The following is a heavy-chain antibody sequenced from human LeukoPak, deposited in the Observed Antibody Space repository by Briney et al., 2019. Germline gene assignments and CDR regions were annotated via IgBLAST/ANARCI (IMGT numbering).Heavy chain of an antibody. Sequence: SETLSLTCTVSGASVTSYYWNWIRQPPGKGLEWIGYILYSGTTNYNPSLNSRVTMSLDTPKNQFPLELSSVTAADTAVYDCARRIIARGLGQDNWFDPWGQGILVTVSS. CDR3: ARRIIARGLGQDNWFDP. D-gene: IGHD3-16*01. CDR2: ILYSGTT. V-gene: IGHV4-59*02. J-gene: IGHJ5*02. CDR1: GASVTSYY.